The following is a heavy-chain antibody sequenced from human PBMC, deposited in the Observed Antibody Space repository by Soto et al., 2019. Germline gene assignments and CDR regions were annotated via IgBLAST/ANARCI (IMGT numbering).Heavy chain of an antibody. V-gene: IGHV4-30-4*01. D-gene: IGHD3-3*01. J-gene: IGHJ4*02. Sequence: QVRLQESGPKLVRPSQTLSLTCSVSGVSINRGDYYWSWIRQSPGRGLEWIGYIYYNGDTNYNPSLGSRVTMSIDTSKNQLFLDLQSVVAADTAVYFCAREGCDFVQVPYYWGQGTLITVSS. CDR2: IYYNGDT. CDR3: AREGCDFVQVPYY. CDR1: GVSINRGDYY.